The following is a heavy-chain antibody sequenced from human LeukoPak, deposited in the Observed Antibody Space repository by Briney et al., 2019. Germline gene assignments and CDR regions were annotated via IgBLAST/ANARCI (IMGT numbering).Heavy chain of an antibody. CDR1: GFTFSNYA. Sequence: PGGSLRLSCATSGFTFSNYAMSWVRQAPGKGLEWVSSFSGSGGRTYYADSVKGRFTISRDNAKNSLYLQMNSLRAEDTAVYYCAELGITMIGGVWGKGTTVTISS. V-gene: IGHV3-23*01. J-gene: IGHJ6*04. CDR2: FSGSGGRT. D-gene: IGHD3-10*02. CDR3: AELGITMIGGV.